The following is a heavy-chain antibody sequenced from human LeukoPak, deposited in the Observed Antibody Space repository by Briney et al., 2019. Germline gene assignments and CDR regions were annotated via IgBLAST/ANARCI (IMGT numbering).Heavy chain of an antibody. J-gene: IGHJ5*02. V-gene: IGHV4-34*01. Sequence: SETLPLTCAVYGGSFSGYYWSWIRQPPGKGLEWIGEINHSGSTNYNPSLKSRVTISVDTSKNQFSLKLRSVTAADTAVYYCARGGRDGYNTWGQGTLVTVSS. CDR3: ARGGRDGYNT. D-gene: IGHD5-24*01. CDR1: GGSFSGYY. CDR2: INHSGST.